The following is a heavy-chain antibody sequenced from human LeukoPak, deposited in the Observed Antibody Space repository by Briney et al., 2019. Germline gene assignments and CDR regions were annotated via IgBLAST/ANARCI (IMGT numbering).Heavy chain of an antibody. Sequence: ASVKVSCKASGYTFTDYYVHWVRQAPGQGLEWMGWINPNSAGTNYAQKFQGRVTMTRDTSISTAYMELSRLRSDDTAVYYCARDVGEYCSSTNCYASDYWGQGTLVTVSS. CDR2: INPNSAGT. D-gene: IGHD2-2*01. J-gene: IGHJ4*02. CDR3: ARDVGEYCSSTNCYASDY. CDR1: GYTFTDYY. V-gene: IGHV1-2*02.